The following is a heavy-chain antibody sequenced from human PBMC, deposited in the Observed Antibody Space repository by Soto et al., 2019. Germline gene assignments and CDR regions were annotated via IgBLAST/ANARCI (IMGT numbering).Heavy chain of an antibody. V-gene: IGHV4-30-4*01. J-gene: IGHJ4*02. Sequence: QVQLQESGPGLVKPSQTLSLTCTVSGGSISSGDYYWSWIRQPPGKGLEWIGYIYYSGSTYYNPSLKSRVTISVDTSKSQFSLKLSSVTAVDTAVYYCARVGGFGATTIDYWGQGTLVTVSS. D-gene: IGHD3-10*01. CDR3: ARVGGFGATTIDY. CDR1: GGSISSGDYY. CDR2: IYYSGST.